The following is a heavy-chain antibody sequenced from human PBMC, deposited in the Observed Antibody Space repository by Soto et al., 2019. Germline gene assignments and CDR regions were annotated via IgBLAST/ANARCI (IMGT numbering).Heavy chain of an antibody. CDR2: IYYSGST. CDR1: GGSIRSSSYY. V-gene: IGHV4-39*01. D-gene: IGHD6-6*01. Sequence: SETLSLTCTVSGGSIRSSSYYWGWIRQPPGKGLEWIGSIYYSGSTYYNPSLKSRVTISVDTSKNQFSLKLSSVTAADTAVYYCARTEYSSSSQWFDPWGQGTLVTVSS. CDR3: ARTEYSSSSQWFDP. J-gene: IGHJ5*02.